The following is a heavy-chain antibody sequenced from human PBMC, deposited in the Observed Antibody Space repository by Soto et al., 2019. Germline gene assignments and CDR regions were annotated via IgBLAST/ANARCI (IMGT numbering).Heavy chain of an antibody. CDR2: ISGSGGST. CDR1: GFTFSSYA. V-gene: IGHV3-23*01. J-gene: IGHJ1*01. CDR3: ARNYYYDSSGYYRFEYFQH. Sequence: GGSLRLSCAASGFTFSSYAMSWVRQAPGKGLDWVSAISGSGGSTYYADSVKGRFTISRDNSKNTLYLQMNSLRAEDTAVYYCARNYYYDSSGYYRFEYFQHWGQGTLVTVSS. D-gene: IGHD3-22*01.